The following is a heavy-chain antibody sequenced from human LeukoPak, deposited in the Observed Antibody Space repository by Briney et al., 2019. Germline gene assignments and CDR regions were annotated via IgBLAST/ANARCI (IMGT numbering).Heavy chain of an antibody. D-gene: IGHD5-24*01. Sequence: GGSLRLSCAASGFTFSNYWMIWVRQAPGKGLEWVGDIKQDGSEKRYADSVRGRFSIPRDNAQTSLYLQMNSLRAEDTAVYYCARASVPWLQLTWGQGTLVTVSS. V-gene: IGHV3-7*05. CDR1: GFTFSNYW. CDR2: IKQDGSEK. CDR3: ARASVPWLQLT. J-gene: IGHJ5*02.